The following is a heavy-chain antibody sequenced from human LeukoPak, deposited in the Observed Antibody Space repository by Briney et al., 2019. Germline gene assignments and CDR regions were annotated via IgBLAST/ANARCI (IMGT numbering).Heavy chain of an antibody. D-gene: IGHD3-22*01. CDR2: ISAYNGNT. V-gene: IGHV1-18*01. Sequence: ASVKVSCKXSGYTFTSDGISWVRQAPGQGLEWMGRISAYNGNTNYAQKLQGRVTMTTDTSTSTAYMELRSLRSDDTAVYYCARVPYYDSSGYYFDYWGQGTLVTVSS. CDR3: ARVPYYDSSGYYFDY. J-gene: IGHJ4*02. CDR1: GYTFTSDG.